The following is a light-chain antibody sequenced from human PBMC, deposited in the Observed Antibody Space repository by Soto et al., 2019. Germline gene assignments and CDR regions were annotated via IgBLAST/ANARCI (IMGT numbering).Light chain of an antibody. CDR1: SSDVGGYNY. CDR2: DVS. Sequence: QSALTQPASVSGSPGQSITISCTGTSSDVGGYNYVSWYQQHPGKAPKLMIYDVSNRPSGVSNRFSGSKSGNTASLTISGLQAEDEGDYYCSSYTSSSGVFGGVTKLTVL. CDR3: SSYTSSSGV. J-gene: IGLJ3*02. V-gene: IGLV2-14*01.